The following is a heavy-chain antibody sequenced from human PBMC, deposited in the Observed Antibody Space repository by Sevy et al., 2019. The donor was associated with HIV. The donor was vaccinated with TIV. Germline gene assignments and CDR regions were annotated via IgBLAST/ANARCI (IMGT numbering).Heavy chain of an antibody. J-gene: IGHJ4*02. CDR3: ARGVSGWEKYYFDY. CDR1: GYTFTGYY. CDR2: INPNSGGT. D-gene: IGHD6-19*01. V-gene: IGHV1-2*02. Sequence: ASVKVSCKASGYTFTGYYIHWVRQAPGQGLEWMGWINPNSGGTNYAQKFQGRVTMTRDTSISTAYMELSRLRSDDTAVYYCARGVSGWEKYYFDYWGQGTLVTVSS.